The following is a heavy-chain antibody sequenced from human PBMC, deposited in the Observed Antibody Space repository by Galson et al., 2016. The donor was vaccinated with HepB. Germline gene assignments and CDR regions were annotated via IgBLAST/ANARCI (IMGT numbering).Heavy chain of an antibody. CDR2: VSSSSSTI. V-gene: IGHV3-48*02. CDR1: GFTFSRYS. CDR3: ARDLSGVGDILNYYYYYMDV. J-gene: IGHJ6*03. D-gene: IGHD3-9*01. Sequence: SLRLSCAASGFTFSRYSMNWVRQAPGKGLEWVSYVSSSSSTIYYADSVKGRFTISRDNAKNSLYLQMNSLRDEDTAVYYCARDLSGVGDILNYYYYYMDVWGKGTTVTVSS.